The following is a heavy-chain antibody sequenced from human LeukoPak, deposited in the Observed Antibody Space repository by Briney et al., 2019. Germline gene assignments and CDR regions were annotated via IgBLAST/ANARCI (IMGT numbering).Heavy chain of an antibody. Sequence: PGGSLRLSCAASGFTFSSYEMNWVRQAPGKGLEWVSYISSSGSTIYYADSVKGRFTISRDNAKNSLYLQMNSLRAEDTAVYYCARETFIQNFDYWGQGTLVTVSS. V-gene: IGHV3-48*03. CDR1: GFTFSSYE. CDR2: ISSSGSTI. CDR3: ARETFIQNFDY. D-gene: IGHD2/OR15-2a*01. J-gene: IGHJ4*02.